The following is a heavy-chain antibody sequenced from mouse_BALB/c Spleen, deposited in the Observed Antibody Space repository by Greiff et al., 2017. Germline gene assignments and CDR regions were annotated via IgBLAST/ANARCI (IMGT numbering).Heavy chain of an antibody. J-gene: IGHJ4*01. D-gene: IGHD2-4*01. CDR2: ISSGGSYT. CDR3: AKRLGDYDPAMDY. CDR1: GFTFSSYA. V-gene: IGHV5-9-4*01. Sequence: EVKVVESGGGLVKPGGSLKLSCAASGFTFSSYAMSWVRQSPEKRLEWVAEISSGGSYTYYPDTVTGRFTISRDNAKNTLYLEMSSLRSEDTAMYYCAKRLGDYDPAMDYWGQGTSVTVSS.